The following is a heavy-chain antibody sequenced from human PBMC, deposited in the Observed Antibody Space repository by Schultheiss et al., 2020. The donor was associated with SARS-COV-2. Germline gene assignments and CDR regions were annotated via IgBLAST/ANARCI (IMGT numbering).Heavy chain of an antibody. CDR2: IYTSGST. CDR1: GGSISSGSYY. D-gene: IGHD5-18*01. CDR3: AREGYSYDPTLDY. V-gene: IGHV4-61*02. Sequence: QTLSLTCTVSGGSISSGSYYWSWIRQPAGKGLEWIGRIYTSGSTNYNPSLKSRVTISVDTSKNQFSLKLSSVTAADTAVYYCAREGYSYDPTLDYWGQGTLVTVSS. J-gene: IGHJ4*02.